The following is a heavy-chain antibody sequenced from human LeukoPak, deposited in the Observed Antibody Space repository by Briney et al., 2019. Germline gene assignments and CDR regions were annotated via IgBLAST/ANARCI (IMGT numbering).Heavy chain of an antibody. CDR1: GDSVSSNSAA. V-gene: IGHV6-1*01. D-gene: IGHD2-15*01. Sequence: SQTLSLTCSISGDSVSSNSAAWNWIRQSPSRGLEWLGRTYYRSKWYNDYAVSVKSRITINPDTSKNQFSLQLNSVTPEDTAVYYCAREGSGASPVTGVVVYYYYYMDVWGKGTTVTGSS. CDR3: AREGSGASPVTGVVVYYYYYMDV. J-gene: IGHJ6*03. CDR2: TYYRSKWYN.